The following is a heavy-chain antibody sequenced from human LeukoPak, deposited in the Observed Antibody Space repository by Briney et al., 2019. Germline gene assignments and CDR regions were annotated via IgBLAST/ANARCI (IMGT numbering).Heavy chain of an antibody. CDR3: TSAHYYGSGSRDY. V-gene: IGHV1-2*02. CDR1: GYTFTGYY. J-gene: IGHJ4*02. CDR2: INPNSGGT. Sequence: ASVKVSCKASGYTFTGYYMHWVRQAPGQGLEWMGWINPNSGGTNYAQKFQGRVTMTRDTSISTAYMELSRLRSDDTAVYYCTSAHYYGSGSRDYWGQGTLVTVSS. D-gene: IGHD3-10*01.